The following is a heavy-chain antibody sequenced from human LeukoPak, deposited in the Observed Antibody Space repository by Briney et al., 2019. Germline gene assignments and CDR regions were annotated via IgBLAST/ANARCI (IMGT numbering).Heavy chain of an antibody. Sequence: KSGGSLRLSCTASGFTFGDYAMSWFRQAPGKGLEWVGFIRSKAYGGTTEYAASVKGRFTISRDDSKSIAYLQMNSLKTEDTAVYYCTRGWVLYGDYAPYYFDYWGQGTLVTVSS. CDR2: IRSKAYGGTT. D-gene: IGHD4-17*01. V-gene: IGHV3-49*05. CDR3: TRGWVLYGDYAPYYFDY. CDR1: GFTFGDYA. J-gene: IGHJ4*02.